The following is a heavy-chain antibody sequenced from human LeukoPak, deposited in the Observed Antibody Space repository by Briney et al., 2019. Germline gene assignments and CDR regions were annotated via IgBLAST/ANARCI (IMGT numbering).Heavy chain of an antibody. J-gene: IGHJ4*02. D-gene: IGHD5-12*01. V-gene: IGHV4-61*01. CDR2: IYYSGST. CDR1: GGSISSDSYY. Sequence: SETLSLTCTVSGGSISSDSYYWGWIRQPPGKGLEWIGYIYYSGSTNYNPSLKSRVTISVDTSKNQFSLKLSSVTAADTAVYYCARFSPQFRYSGYDYWGQGTLVTVSS. CDR3: ARFSPQFRYSGYDY.